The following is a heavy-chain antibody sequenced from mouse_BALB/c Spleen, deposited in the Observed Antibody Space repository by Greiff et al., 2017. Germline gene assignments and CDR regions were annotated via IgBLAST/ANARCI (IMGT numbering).Heavy chain of an antibody. CDR1: GYTFTSYW. Sequence: QVHVKQSGAELAKPGASVKMSCKASGYTFTSYWMHWVKQRPGQGLEWIGYINPSTGYTEYNQKFKDKATLTADKSSSTAYMQLSSLTSEDSAVYYCARSYYGNYYWYFDVWGAGTTVTVSS. V-gene: IGHV1-7*01. D-gene: IGHD2-10*01. CDR2: INPSTGYT. CDR3: ARSYYGNYYWYFDV. J-gene: IGHJ1*01.